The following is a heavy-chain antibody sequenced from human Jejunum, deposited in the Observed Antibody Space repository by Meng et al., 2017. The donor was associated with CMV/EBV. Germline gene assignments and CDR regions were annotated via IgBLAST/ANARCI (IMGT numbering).Heavy chain of an antibody. D-gene: IGHD3-10*01. CDR2: INRDGILT. CDR1: GFSFNNYW. Sequence: GFSFNNYWMHWVRQAPGKGLVWVARINRDGILTTYADSVKGRFTFSRDNARATLYLQMNSLRGEDSAVYYCARGGVSDYYYYGLDVWGQGTTVTVSS. J-gene: IGHJ6*02. CDR3: ARGGVSDYYYYGLDV. V-gene: IGHV3-74*01.